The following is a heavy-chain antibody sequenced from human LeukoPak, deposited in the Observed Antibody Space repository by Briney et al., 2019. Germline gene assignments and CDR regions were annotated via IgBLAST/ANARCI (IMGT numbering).Heavy chain of an antibody. J-gene: IGHJ4*02. CDR3: AKGPSGSGSYYQPHFHY. CDR1: GFTFSSYG. V-gene: IGHV3-33*06. D-gene: IGHD3-10*01. Sequence: PGRSLRLSCAASGFTFSSYGMHWVRQAPGKGLEWVAVIWYDGSNKYYADSVKGRFTISRDNSKNTLYLQMNSLRAEDTAVYYCAKGPSGSGSYYQPHFHYWGQGAMVSVSS. CDR2: IWYDGSNK.